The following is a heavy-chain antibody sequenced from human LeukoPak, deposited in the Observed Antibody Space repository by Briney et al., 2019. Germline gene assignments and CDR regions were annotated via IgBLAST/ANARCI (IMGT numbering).Heavy chain of an antibody. CDR3: ARGARITIFGVAPPW. D-gene: IGHD3-3*01. CDR2: IKQDGSEK. V-gene: IGHV3-7*01. CDR1: GFTFSTYG. J-gene: IGHJ4*02. Sequence: PGGSLRLSCAASGFTFSTYGMHWVRQAPGKGLEWVANIKQDGSEKYYVDSVKGRFTISRDNAKNSLYLQMNSLRAEDTAVYYCARGARITIFGVAPPWWGQGILVTVSS.